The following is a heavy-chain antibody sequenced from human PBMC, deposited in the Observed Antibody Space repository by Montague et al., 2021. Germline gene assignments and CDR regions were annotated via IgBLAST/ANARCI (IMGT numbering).Heavy chain of an antibody. Sequence: CAISGDSVSNNNAAWNWIRESPSRGLGWLGRTYYRPTWYTDYAVSVKGRIAINPDTSKNQFSLQLNSVTPEDTAVYYCAREGVGDLLFSFDSWGQGTLVTVSS. CDR3: AREGVGDLLFSFDS. J-gene: IGHJ4*02. CDR2: TYYRPTWYT. D-gene: IGHD3-10*01. V-gene: IGHV6-1*01. CDR1: GDSVSNNNAA.